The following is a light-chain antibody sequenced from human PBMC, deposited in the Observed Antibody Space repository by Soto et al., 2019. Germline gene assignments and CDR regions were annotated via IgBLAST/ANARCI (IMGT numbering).Light chain of an antibody. CDR2: EVS. CDR3: CSYAGTRDV. J-gene: IGLJ2*01. CDR1: NSDIGNYNL. Sequence: QSALTQPASVSGSPGQSITISCTGTNSDIGNYNLVSWYQQHPGKAPKLMIYEVSKRPSGVSNRFSGSKSDNTASLTISGLQAEDEADYYCCSYAGTRDVCGGGTKVTVL. V-gene: IGLV2-23*02.